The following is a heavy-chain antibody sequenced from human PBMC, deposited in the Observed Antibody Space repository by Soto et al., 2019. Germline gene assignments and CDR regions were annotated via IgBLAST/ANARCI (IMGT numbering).Heavy chain of an antibody. D-gene: IGHD2-2*01. V-gene: IGHV3-23*01. Sequence: GGSLRLSCAASGFTFSSYAMSWVRQAPGKGLEWVSAISGSGGSTYYADSVKGRFTISRDNSKNTLYLQMNSLRAEDTAVYYCAKDRRGFREYQLLLYFDYWGQGTLVTVSS. J-gene: IGHJ4*02. CDR2: ISGSGGST. CDR3: AKDRRGFREYQLLLYFDY. CDR1: GFTFSSYA.